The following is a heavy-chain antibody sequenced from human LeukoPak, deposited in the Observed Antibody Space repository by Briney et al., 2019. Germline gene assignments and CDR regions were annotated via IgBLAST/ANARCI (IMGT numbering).Heavy chain of an antibody. V-gene: IGHV4-59*08. D-gene: IGHD3-22*01. Sequence: KPSQTLSLTCTVSGGSISSYYWSWIRQPPGKGLEWIGYIYYSGSTNYNPSLKSRVTISVDTSKNQFSLKLSSVTAADTAVYYCARRPNDSSGYYLGVFDLWGRGTLVTVSS. CDR3: ARRPNDSSGYYLGVFDL. CDR2: IYYSGST. J-gene: IGHJ2*01. CDR1: GGSISSYY.